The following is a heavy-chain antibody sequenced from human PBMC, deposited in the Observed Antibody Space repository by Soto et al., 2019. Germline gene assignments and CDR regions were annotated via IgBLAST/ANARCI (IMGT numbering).Heavy chain of an antibody. Sequence: ASVKVSCKASGYTFTSYGISWVRQAPGQGLEWMGWISAYNGNTNYAQKLQGRVTMTTDTSTSTAYMELRSLRSDDTAVYYCARFPFTGFLEWLPYYYYMDVWGKATTVTVS. V-gene: IGHV1-18*01. CDR3: ARFPFTGFLEWLPYYYYMDV. J-gene: IGHJ6*03. CDR2: ISAYNGNT. D-gene: IGHD3-3*01. CDR1: GYTFTSYG.